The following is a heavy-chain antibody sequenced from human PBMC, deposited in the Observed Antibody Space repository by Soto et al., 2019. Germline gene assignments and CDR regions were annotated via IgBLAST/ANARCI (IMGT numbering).Heavy chain of an antibody. CDR2: IYYSGST. V-gene: IGHV4-31*03. Sequence: PSETLSLTCTVSGGSISSGGYYWSWIRQHPGKGLEWIGYIYYSGSTYYNPSLKSRVTISVDTSKNQFSLKLSSVTAADTAVYYCAGSEMLGYGDYEGGFDPWGQGTLVTVSS. CDR3: AGSEMLGYGDYEGGFDP. J-gene: IGHJ5*02. CDR1: GGSISSGGYY. D-gene: IGHD4-17*01.